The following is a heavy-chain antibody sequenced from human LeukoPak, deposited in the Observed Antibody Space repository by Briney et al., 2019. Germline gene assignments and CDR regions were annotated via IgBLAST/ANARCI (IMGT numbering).Heavy chain of an antibody. CDR1: GFTFSNAW. V-gene: IGHV3-15*01. Sequence: PGGSLRLSCAASGFTFSNAWMSWVRQAPGKGLEWVGRIKSKTDGGTTDYAAPVKGRFTISRDDSKNTLYLQMNSLKTEDTAVYYCTTDPRGSSIAARRTYSSSWFLFDYWGQGTLVTVSS. J-gene: IGHJ4*02. CDR2: IKSKTDGGTT. CDR3: TTDPRGSSIAARRTYSSSWFLFDY. D-gene: IGHD6-13*01.